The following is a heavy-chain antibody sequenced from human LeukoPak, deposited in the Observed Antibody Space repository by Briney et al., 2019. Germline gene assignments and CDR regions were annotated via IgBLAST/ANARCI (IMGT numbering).Heavy chain of an antibody. J-gene: IGHJ4*02. D-gene: IGHD3-10*01. V-gene: IGHV3-33*01. CDR3: ARDSLSRRYYYGSGSYGAGPSDY. CDR1: GFTFSSYG. Sequence: GGSLRLSCAASGFTFSSYGMHWVRQAPGKGLEWVAVIWYDGSNKYYADSVKGRFTISRDNSKNTLYLQMNSLRAEDTAVYYCARDSLSRRYYYGSGSYGAGPSDYWGQGTLVTVSS. CDR2: IWYDGSNK.